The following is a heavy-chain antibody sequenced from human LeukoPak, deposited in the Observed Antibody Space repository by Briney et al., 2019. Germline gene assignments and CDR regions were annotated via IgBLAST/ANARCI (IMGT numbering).Heavy chain of an antibody. Sequence: GGSLRLSCAASGFTFSRNAMHWVRQAPGRGLEWVFHITTGGSTTSYADSVKGRFTMSRDNAKNSLYLQMHSLRDADTAIYYCARGSDGNGPGMDVWGQGTTVTVSS. J-gene: IGHJ6*02. D-gene: IGHD5-24*01. CDR1: GFTFSRNA. V-gene: IGHV3-48*03. CDR3: ARGSDGNGPGMDV. CDR2: ITTGGSTT.